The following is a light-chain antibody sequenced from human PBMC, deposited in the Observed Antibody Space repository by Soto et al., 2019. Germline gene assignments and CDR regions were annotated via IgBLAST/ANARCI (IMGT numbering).Light chain of an antibody. CDR2: DAS. J-gene: IGKJ4*01. CDR1: QSVSSY. V-gene: IGKV3-11*01. Sequence: EIVLTQSPATLSLSRGERATLSCRASQSVSSYLAWYQQKPGQAPRLLIYDASNRATGIPARFSGSGSGTDFTLTISSLEPEDFAVYYCQQRSNWSLTFGGGTKVEIK. CDR3: QQRSNWSLT.